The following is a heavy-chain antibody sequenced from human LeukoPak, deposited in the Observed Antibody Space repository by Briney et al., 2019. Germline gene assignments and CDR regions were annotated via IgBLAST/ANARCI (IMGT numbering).Heavy chain of an antibody. CDR3: ARDDSDPDY. CDR2: IKQDGSEK. V-gene: IGHV3-7*01. Sequence: PGGSLRLSCADSGFTFRRYWMSGVRQAPGKGVEWVANIKQDGSEKYYVDSVKGRFTISRDNAKNSLYLQMNSLRVEDTAVHYCARDDSDPDYWGQGTLVTVSS. J-gene: IGHJ4*02. D-gene: IGHD2-21*02. CDR1: GFTFRRYW.